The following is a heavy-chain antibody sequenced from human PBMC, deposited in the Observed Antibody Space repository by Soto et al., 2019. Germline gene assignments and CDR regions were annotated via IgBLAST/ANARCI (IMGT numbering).Heavy chain of an antibody. V-gene: IGHV1-69*06. CDR3: ASKAACGGDCYAFDS. CDR2: IIPLFGTA. D-gene: IGHD2-21*02. Sequence: QVYLVQSGAKVKKPGSSVKISCKASGGIFSSNTINWVRQAAGQGLEWMGGIIPLFGTANYAEKFQGRVTITADKSTKTEYMELTSLRSEDTAVYYCASKAACGGDCYAFDSWGQGTLVTVSS. CDR1: GGIFSSNT. J-gene: IGHJ4*02.